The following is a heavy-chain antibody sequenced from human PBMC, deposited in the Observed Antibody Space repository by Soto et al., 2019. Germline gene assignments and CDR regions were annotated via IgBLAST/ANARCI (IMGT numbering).Heavy chain of an antibody. V-gene: IGHV4-59*01. D-gene: IGHD2-8*01. J-gene: IGHJ4*02. CDR1: GGSISNFY. Sequence: SETLSLTCTVPGGSISNFYWSWIRQPPGKGLEWIGYISYSGNTNYNPSLKCRVSISVDTSKNQLSLNLTSVTAADTAVYYCARAPMVLSRSYFDSWGQGTPVTVSS. CDR2: ISYSGNT. CDR3: ARAPMVLSRSYFDS.